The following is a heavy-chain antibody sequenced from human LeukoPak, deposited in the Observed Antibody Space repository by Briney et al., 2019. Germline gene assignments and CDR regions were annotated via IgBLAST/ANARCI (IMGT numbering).Heavy chain of an antibody. CDR1: GGSISSGSYY. CDR2: IYTSGST. D-gene: IGHD5-18*01. CDR3: AAWIQLPFDY. Sequence: PSETLSLTCTVSGGSISSGSYYWSWIRQPAGKGLEWIGRIYTSGSTNYNPSLKSRVTISVDTSKNQFSLKLSSVTAADTAAYYCAAWIQLPFDYWGQGTLVTVSS. J-gene: IGHJ4*02. V-gene: IGHV4-61*02.